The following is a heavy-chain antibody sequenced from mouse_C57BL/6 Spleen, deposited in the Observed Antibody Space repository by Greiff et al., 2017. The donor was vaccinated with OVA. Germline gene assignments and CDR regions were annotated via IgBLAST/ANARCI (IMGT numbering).Heavy chain of an antibody. CDR3: TTGRYGKGYCDY. V-gene: IGHV1-15*01. J-gene: IGHJ2*01. Sequence: QVQLKQSGAELVRPGASVTLSCKASGYTFTDYEMHWVKQTPVHGLEWIGAIDPETGGTAYKQKFKGKAILTADKSSSTAYMELRSLTSEDSAVYYCTTGRYGKGYCDYWGQGTTLTVSS. D-gene: IGHD2-10*02. CDR1: GYTFTDYE. CDR2: IDPETGGT.